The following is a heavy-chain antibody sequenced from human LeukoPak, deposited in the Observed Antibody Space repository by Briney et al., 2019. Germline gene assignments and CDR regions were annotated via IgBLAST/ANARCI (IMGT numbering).Heavy chain of an antibody. D-gene: IGHD4-17*01. CDR1: GYTFTSYD. CDR2: MNPNSGNT. J-gene: IGHJ4*02. CDR3: ARAPHYGDYAYLDY. Sequence: ASVKVSCKASGYTFTSYDINWVRQATGQGLEWMGWMNPNSGNTGYAQKFQGRVTMTRNTSISTAYMELSSLRSEDTAVYYCARAPHYGDYAYLDYWGQGTLVTVSS. V-gene: IGHV1-8*01.